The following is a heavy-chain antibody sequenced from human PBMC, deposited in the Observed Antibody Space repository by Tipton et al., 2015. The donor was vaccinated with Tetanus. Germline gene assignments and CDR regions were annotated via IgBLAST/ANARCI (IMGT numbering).Heavy chain of an antibody. CDR2: IYYSGST. J-gene: IGHJ6*03. Sequence: TLSLTCTVSGATVSRSNYHWGWIRQPPGKGLEWIGYIYYSGSTNYNPSLKSRVTISVETSKNQFSLKLSSVTAADTAVYYCARSEQQLVRGYYYYYYMDVWGKGTSVSVSS. D-gene: IGHD6-13*01. V-gene: IGHV4-61*01. CDR3: ARSEQQLVRGYYYYYYMDV. CDR1: GATVSRSNYH.